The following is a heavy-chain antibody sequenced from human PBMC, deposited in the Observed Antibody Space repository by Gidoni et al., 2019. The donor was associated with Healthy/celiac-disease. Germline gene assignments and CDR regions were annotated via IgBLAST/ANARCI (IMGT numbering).Heavy chain of an antibody. J-gene: IGHJ4*02. V-gene: IGHV3-7*01. Sequence: EVQLVESGGGWVQPGGSLRSSCAASGFTFSRFWMNWVRQAPGKGLEWVANIDQDGSEKYYVDSVKGRFTISRDNTKNSLYLQMNGLRAEDTAVYYCATMFCGGDCYSDYWGQGTLVTVSP. CDR3: ATMFCGGDCYSDY. CDR1: GFTFSRFW. D-gene: IGHD2-21*02. CDR2: IDQDGSEK.